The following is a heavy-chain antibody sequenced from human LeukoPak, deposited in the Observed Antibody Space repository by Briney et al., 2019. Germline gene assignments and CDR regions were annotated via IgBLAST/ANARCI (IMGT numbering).Heavy chain of an antibody. CDR2: IKQDGSEK. CDR3: ARGPYSSSWEYYYYYYMDV. J-gene: IGHJ6*03. CDR1: GFTFSSYW. D-gene: IGHD6-13*01. V-gene: IGHV3-7*01. Sequence: GGSLRLSCAASGFTFSSYWMSWVRQAPGKGLEWVANIKQDGSEKYYVDSVKGRFTISRDNAKNSLYLQMNSLRAEDTAVYYCARGPYSSSWEYYYYYYMDVWGKGTTVIVSS.